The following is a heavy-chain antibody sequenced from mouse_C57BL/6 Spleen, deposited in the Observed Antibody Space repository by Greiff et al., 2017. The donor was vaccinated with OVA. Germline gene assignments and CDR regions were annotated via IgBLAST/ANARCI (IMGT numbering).Heavy chain of an antibody. V-gene: IGHV10-3*01. Sequence: EVKLVESGGGLVQPKGSLKLSCAASGFTFNTYAMHWVRQAPGKGLEWVARIRSKSSNYATYYADSVKDRFTISRDDSQSMLYLQMNNLKTEDTTMYYCVSEGEYYDSSSYFAYWGQGTLVTVSA. CDR2: IRSKSSNYAT. CDR1: GFTFNTYA. J-gene: IGHJ3*01. D-gene: IGHD1-1*01. CDR3: VSEGEYYDSSSYFAY.